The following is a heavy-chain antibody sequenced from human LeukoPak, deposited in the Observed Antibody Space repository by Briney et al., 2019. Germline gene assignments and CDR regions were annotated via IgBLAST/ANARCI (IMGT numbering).Heavy chain of an antibody. Sequence: GGSLRLSCAASGFSFSNYWMKWVRQDPGKGLEWVANVNEDGSEKYYVDSVRGRFTISRDNAKNSLYLQMNSLRTEDTAIYYCARGGVRRGYYDYWGQGTLVTVSS. CDR2: VNEDGSEK. V-gene: IGHV3-7*01. CDR3: ARGGVRRGYYDY. CDR1: GFSFSNYW. D-gene: IGHD1-14*01. J-gene: IGHJ4*02.